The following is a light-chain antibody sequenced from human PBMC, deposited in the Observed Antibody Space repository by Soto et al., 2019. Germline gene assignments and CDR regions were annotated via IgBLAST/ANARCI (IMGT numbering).Light chain of an antibody. J-gene: IGKJ1*01. CDR3: QQRSNWPVT. V-gene: IGKV3-11*01. CDR1: QSVSTY. CDR2: DAS. Sequence: EIVLTQSPATLSLSPGERATLSCSASQSVSTYLAWSQQKPGQAPRLLIYDASSRATGIPARFSGSGSGTEFTLTISSLEPEDFAVYYCQQRSNWPVTFGQGTRVDIK.